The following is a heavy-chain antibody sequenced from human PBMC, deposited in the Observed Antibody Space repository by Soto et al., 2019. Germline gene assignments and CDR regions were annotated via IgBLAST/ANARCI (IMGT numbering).Heavy chain of an antibody. Sequence: QVQLQESGPGLVKPSETLSLTCTVSGGSVSSGSYYWSWIRQPPGKGLEWIGYIYYSGSTNYNPSLKSRVTISVDTSKNQFSLKLSSVTAADTAVYYCARDLDSGHDYWDQGTLVTVSS. CDR3: ARDLDSGHDY. CDR2: IYYSGST. CDR1: GGSVSSGSYY. J-gene: IGHJ4*02. V-gene: IGHV4-61*01. D-gene: IGHD1-26*01.